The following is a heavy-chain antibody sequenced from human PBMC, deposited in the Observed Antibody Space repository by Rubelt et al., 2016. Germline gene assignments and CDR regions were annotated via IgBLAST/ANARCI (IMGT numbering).Heavy chain of an antibody. CDR3: AKDRCSGGNCYYFDY. V-gene: IGHV3-23*01. CDR2: ISGSAHSA. Sequence: EVQLLESGGGLVQPGGSLRLSCAASGFTFRSYALSWVRQAPGKGLAWVSAISGSAHSAYYADSVKGRFTISRDDSKSTLCLQMNSLRAEDTAVYYCAKDRCSGGNCYYFDYWGQGTLVTVSS. J-gene: IGHJ4*02. D-gene: IGHD2-15*01. CDR1: GFTFRSYA.